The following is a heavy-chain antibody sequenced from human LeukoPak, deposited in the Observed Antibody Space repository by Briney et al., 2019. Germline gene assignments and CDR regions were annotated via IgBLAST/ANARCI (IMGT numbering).Heavy chain of an antibody. J-gene: IGHJ4*02. Sequence: SETLSLTCTVSGVSMSGAYWSWIRQPPGKGLEWIGYVFFAGNTRYNPSLSSRLSISVDTARSQFSLKLDSVTAADTAVYYCARGNYYDSSGYYPTSLFDYWGQGTLVTVSS. CDR3: ARGNYYDSSGYYPTSLFDY. CDR1: GVSMSGAY. V-gene: IGHV4-59*08. CDR2: VFFAGNT. D-gene: IGHD3-22*01.